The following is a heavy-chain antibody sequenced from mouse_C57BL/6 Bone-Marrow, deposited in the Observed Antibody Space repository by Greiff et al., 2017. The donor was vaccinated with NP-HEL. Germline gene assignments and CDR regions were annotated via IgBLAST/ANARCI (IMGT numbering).Heavy chain of an antibody. Sequence: QVHVKQSGPGLVQPSQSLSITCTVSGFSLTSYGVHWVRQSPGKGLEWLGVIWSGGSTDYNAAFISRLSISKDNSKSQVFFKMNSLQADDTAIYYCARENDYDGDWFAYWGQGTLVTVSA. CDR2: IWSGGST. V-gene: IGHV2-2*01. CDR3: ARENDYDGDWFAY. D-gene: IGHD2-4*01. CDR1: GFSLTSYG. J-gene: IGHJ3*01.